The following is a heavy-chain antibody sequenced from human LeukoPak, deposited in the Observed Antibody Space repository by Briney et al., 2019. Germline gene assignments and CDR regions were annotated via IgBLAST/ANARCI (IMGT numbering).Heavy chain of an antibody. Sequence: PSETLSLTCTVSGGSVSSGSYYWSWIRQLPGKGLGWIGYIYYSGSTNYNPSLKSRVTISVDTSKNQFSLKLSSVTAADTAVYYCARVGSGYYYYFDYWGQGTLVTVSS. CDR3: ARVGSGYYYYFDY. J-gene: IGHJ4*02. D-gene: IGHD3-22*01. V-gene: IGHV4-61*01. CDR1: GGSVSSGSYY. CDR2: IYYSGST.